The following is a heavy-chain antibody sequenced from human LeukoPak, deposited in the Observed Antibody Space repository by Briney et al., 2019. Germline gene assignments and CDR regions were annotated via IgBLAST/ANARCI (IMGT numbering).Heavy chain of an antibody. Sequence: ASETLSLTCTVSGGSISSGDYYWSWIRQPPGKGLEWVGYVYFSGNTYYNPSLKSRVTISVDTSKNQFSLKLSSVTAADTSVYYCARDFASSGYYSPTGYYGMDVWGQGTTVTVSS. V-gene: IGHV4-30-4*01. J-gene: IGHJ6*02. CDR1: GGSISSGDYY. CDR2: VYFSGNT. D-gene: IGHD3-22*01. CDR3: ARDFASSGYYSPTGYYGMDV.